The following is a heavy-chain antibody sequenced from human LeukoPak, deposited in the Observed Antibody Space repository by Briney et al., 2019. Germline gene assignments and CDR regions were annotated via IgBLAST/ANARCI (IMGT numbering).Heavy chain of an antibody. Sequence: QAGRSLRLSCAASGFTFNDYWMHCVRHPPGKGLVWVSRIRTDGLETSYADSVKGRFTVSRDNAESTLYLQMNSLRAEDTAVYYCAREGIRAGDTLLYYYMDVWGKGTTVTVSS. CDR2: IRTDGLET. D-gene: IGHD6-13*01. V-gene: IGHV3-74*01. CDR3: AREGIRAGDTLLYYYMDV. J-gene: IGHJ6*03. CDR1: GFTFNDYW.